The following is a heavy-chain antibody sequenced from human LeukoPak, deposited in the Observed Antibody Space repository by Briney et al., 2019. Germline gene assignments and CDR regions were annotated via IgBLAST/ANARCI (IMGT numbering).Heavy chain of an antibody. CDR1: GFTFSDYW. Sequence: PGGSLRLSCAVSGFTFSDYWMHWVRQAPGKGLVWVSRINGNGRSTAYAGSVKGRFTISRDNAKNTLYLQMNSLRVEDTAVYYCARGGVAGYYDFDYWGQGTLVTVSS. CDR3: ARGGVAGYYDFDY. CDR2: INGNGRST. V-gene: IGHV3-74*01. D-gene: IGHD3-9*01. J-gene: IGHJ4*02.